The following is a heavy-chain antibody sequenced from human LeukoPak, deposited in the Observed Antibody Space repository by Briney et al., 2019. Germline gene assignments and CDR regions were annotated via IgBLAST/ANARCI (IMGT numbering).Heavy chain of an antibody. CDR1: GFTFSSYA. CDR3: ARGTLNTNGEIDY. V-gene: IGHV3-30*04. Sequence: PGGSLRLSCAGSGFTFSSYALYWVRQAPGKGLEWVTLTSYTGSNKWYADSVKGRFTISRDNSKNTLFLQMNSLRPEDTAVYYCARGTLNTNGEIDYWGQGTMVTVSS. J-gene: IGHJ4*02. CDR2: TSYTGSNK. D-gene: IGHD3-10*01.